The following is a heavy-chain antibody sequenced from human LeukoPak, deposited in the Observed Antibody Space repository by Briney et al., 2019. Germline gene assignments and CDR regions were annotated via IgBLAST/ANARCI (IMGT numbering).Heavy chain of an antibody. CDR1: GFTFSSYA. V-gene: IGHV3-30-3*01. Sequence: PGGSLRLSCAASGFTFSSYAMHWVRQAPGKGLEWVAVISYDGSNKYYADSVKGRFTVSRDNSKNTLYLQMNSLRAEDTAVYYCARDRSLQDRGQGTMVTVSS. D-gene: IGHD2-15*01. CDR3: ARDRSLQD. J-gene: IGHJ3*01. CDR2: ISYDGSNK.